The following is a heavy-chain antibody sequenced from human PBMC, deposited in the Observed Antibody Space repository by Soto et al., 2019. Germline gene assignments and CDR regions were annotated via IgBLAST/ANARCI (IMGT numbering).Heavy chain of an antibody. Sequence: GGSLTLSSAESRFSFTIADMHRALQAPRKRLMWREVIWYDGSNKYYADSVKGRFTISRDNSKNTLYLQMNSLRAEDTAVYYCARDQEPSYHYDILNWFDPWGQGTLLTVSS. CDR1: RFSFTIAD. V-gene: IGHV3-33*01. D-gene: IGHD3-9*01. J-gene: IGHJ5*02. CDR3: ARDQEPSYHYDILNWFDP. CDR2: IWYDGSNK.